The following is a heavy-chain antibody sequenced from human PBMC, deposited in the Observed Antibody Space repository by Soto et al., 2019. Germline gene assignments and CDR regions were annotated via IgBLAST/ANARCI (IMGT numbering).Heavy chain of an antibody. V-gene: IGHV3-64D*06. Sequence: EVQLVESGGGLVQPGGSLRLSCSASGFTFSMYAMHWVRQAPGKGLEYVSSISTNGGSTHYADSVKGRFAISRDNSKNTVYIKMSSLRAEDTAVYYCVKGEYYYAGSAYYPFDYWGQGTLVTVSS. CDR1: GFTFSMYA. CDR3: VKGEYYYAGSAYYPFDY. D-gene: IGHD3-22*01. CDR2: ISTNGGST. J-gene: IGHJ4*02.